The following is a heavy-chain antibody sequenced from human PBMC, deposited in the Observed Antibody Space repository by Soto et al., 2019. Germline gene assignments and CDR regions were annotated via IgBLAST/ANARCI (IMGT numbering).Heavy chain of an antibody. CDR3: ARTYCGGDCYHEYYFDY. CDR1: GGTFSSYA. V-gene: IGHV1-69*13. Sequence: GASVKVSCKASGGTFSSYAISWVRQAPGQGLEWMGGIIPIFGTANYAQKFQGRVTITADESTSTAYMELSSLRSEDTAVYYCARTYCGGDCYHEYYFDYWGQGTLVTVSS. D-gene: IGHD2-21*02. CDR2: IIPIFGTA. J-gene: IGHJ4*02.